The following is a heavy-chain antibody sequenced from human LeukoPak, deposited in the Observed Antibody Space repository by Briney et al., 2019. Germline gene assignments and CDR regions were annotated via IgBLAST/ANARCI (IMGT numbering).Heavy chain of an antibody. V-gene: IGHV3-9*03. D-gene: IGHD2-2*01. CDR3: AKGGDCSSTSCYGAYDY. Sequence: GRSLRLSCAASGFTFDDYAMHWVRQAPGKGLEWVSGISWNSGSIVYADSVKGRFTISRDNAKNSLYLQMNSLRAEDMALYYCAKGGDCSSTSCYGAYDYWGQGTLVTVSS. CDR2: ISWNSGSI. CDR1: GFTFDDYA. J-gene: IGHJ4*02.